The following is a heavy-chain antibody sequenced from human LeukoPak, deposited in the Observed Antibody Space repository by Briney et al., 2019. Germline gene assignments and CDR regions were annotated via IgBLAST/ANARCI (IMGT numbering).Heavy chain of an antibody. CDR1: GFTFSDYS. J-gene: IGHJ4*02. CDR2: ISDTGHAI. D-gene: IGHD4-23*01. CDR3: ARRGDGGRSFDY. Sequence: GGSLRLSCAASGFTFSDYSMDWVRQAPGKGLEWVSYISDTGHAIYYADSVKGRFTISRDNSKNTLYLQVNSLRAEDTAVYYCARRGDGGRSFDYWGQGTLVTVSS. V-gene: IGHV3-48*01.